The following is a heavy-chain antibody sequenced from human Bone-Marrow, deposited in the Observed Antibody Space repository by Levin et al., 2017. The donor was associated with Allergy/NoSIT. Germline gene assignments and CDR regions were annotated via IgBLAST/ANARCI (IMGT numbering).Heavy chain of an antibody. CDR2: ISSSGSSA. CDR1: GFTFSTYA. V-gene: IGHV3-23*01. CDR3: AKIGAVVLSPIDY. J-gene: IGHJ4*02. D-gene: IGHD6-19*01. Sequence: PGGSLRLSCAASGFTFSTYAMNWVRQAPGKGLEWVSVISSSGSSAYYADSVKGRFTISRDNSKNTLYLQMNSLRAEDTAMYYCAKIGAVVLSPIDYWGQGTLVTVSS.